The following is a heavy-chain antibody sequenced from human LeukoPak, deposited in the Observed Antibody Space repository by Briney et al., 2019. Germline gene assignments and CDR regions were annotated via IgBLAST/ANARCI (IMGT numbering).Heavy chain of an antibody. CDR1: GGSISSYY. D-gene: IGHD6-6*01. Sequence: SETLSLTXTVSGGSISSYYWSWIRQPAGKGLEWIGRIYTSGSTNYNPSLKSRVTMSVDTSKNQFSLKLSSVTAADTAVYYCAILEYSSNYYMDVWGKGTTVTVSS. V-gene: IGHV4-4*07. CDR3: AILEYSSNYYMDV. CDR2: IYTSGST. J-gene: IGHJ6*03.